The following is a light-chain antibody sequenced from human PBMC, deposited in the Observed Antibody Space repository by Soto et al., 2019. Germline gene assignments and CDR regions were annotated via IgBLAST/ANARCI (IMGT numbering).Light chain of an antibody. CDR3: QSYDSSLIVSKV. CDR1: SSNLGAGYD. CDR2: ANS. V-gene: IGLV1-40*01. J-gene: IGLJ1*01. Sequence: QSALPQPPSVSGAPGQRVTISCSGSSSNLGAGYDVQWYQQFPGTAPKLLIYANSARPSGVPDRFSGSKSGTSASLAITGLQAEDEADYYCQSYDSSLIVSKVFGTGTKVTVL.